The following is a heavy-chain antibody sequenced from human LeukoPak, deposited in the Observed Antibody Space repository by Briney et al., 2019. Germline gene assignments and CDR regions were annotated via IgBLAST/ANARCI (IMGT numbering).Heavy chain of an antibody. J-gene: IGHJ4*02. D-gene: IGHD5-18*01. CDR1: GFIFSDYY. Sequence: GGSLRLSCAASGFIFSDYYMGWIRQAPGKGLEWASYISLSSSYINYADSVKGRFTISRDNAKNSLYLQMNSLRAEDTAVYYCARGDTAVAHASHLFDDWGQGTLVTVSS. CDR2: ISLSSSYI. CDR3: ARGDTAVAHASHLFDD. V-gene: IGHV3-11*05.